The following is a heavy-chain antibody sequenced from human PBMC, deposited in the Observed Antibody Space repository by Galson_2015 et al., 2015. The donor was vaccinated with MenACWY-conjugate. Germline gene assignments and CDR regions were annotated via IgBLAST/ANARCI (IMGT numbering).Heavy chain of an antibody. CDR3: ARGGLQLGESSGWFDAFDI. Sequence: SLRLSCAASAFTFSSYAMHWVRQAPGKGLEWLAVISYHGTNKDYADSVKGRFTISRDNSKNTLYLQMSSLRREDTAVYYCARGGLQLGESSGWFDAFDIWGQGTMVTVSS. V-gene: IGHV3-30*04. CDR1: AFTFSSYA. CDR2: ISYHGTNK. J-gene: IGHJ3*02. D-gene: IGHD6-19*01.